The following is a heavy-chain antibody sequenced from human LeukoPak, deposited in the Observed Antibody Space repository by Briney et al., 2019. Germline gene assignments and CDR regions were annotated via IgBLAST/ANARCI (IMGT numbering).Heavy chain of an antibody. V-gene: IGHV6-1*01. CDR3: APLRFLEWFNQGYYYGMDV. J-gene: IGHJ6*02. CDR1: GDSVSSNSAA. D-gene: IGHD3-3*01. CDR2: TYYRSKWYN. Sequence: SQTLSLTCAISGDSVSSNSAAWNWIRQSPSRGLEWLGRTYYRSKWYNDYAVSVKSRITINPDTSKNQFSLQLNSVTPEDTAVYYCAPLRFLEWFNQGYYYGMDVWGQGTTVTVSS.